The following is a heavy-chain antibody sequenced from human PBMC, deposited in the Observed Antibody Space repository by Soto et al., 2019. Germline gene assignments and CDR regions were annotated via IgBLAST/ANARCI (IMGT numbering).Heavy chain of an antibody. CDR1: GFTVSTYE. CDR3: AGHFPWDLFDY. Sequence: EVQLVESGGGLVQPGGSLRLSCAASGFTVSTYEMHWVRQAPGKGLEWISYIGRSAGVTHYADSVKGQFTISRDNAKNSVHLQMNSLRAEDTAVYYCAGHFPWDLFDYWGQGTLVTVSS. V-gene: IGHV3-48*03. J-gene: IGHJ4*02. D-gene: IGHD1-26*01. CDR2: IGRSAGVT.